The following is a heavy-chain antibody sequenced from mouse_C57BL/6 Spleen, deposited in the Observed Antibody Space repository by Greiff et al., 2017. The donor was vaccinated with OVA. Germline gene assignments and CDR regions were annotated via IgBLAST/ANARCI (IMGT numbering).Heavy chain of an antibody. J-gene: IGHJ1*03. V-gene: IGHV1-54*01. CDR1: GYAFTNYL. CDR3: ARGEFITTVVANRYFDV. CDR2: INPGSGGT. Sequence: VKLVESGAELVRPGTSVTVSCKASGYAFTNYLIEWVKQRPGQGLEWIGVINPGSGGTNYNEKFKGKATLTADKSSSTAYMQLSSLTSEDSAVYVCARGEFITTVVANRYFDVWGTGTTVTVSS. D-gene: IGHD1-1*01.